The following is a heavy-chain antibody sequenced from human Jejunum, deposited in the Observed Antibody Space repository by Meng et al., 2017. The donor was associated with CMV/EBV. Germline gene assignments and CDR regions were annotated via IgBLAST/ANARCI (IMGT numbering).Heavy chain of an antibody. V-gene: IGHV5-51*01. D-gene: IGHD3/OR15-3a*01. CDR1: GYMFAFTW. Sequence: GPGYMFAFTWIGWVRQMPGKGLDWMGLIYPDDSNIKYSPSFQGQVTISADKSISTAYLQWSSLKASDTAMYYCATQTGLGNDAYNIWGQGTMVTVSS. J-gene: IGHJ3*02. CDR2: IYPDDSNI. CDR3: ATQTGLGNDAYNI.